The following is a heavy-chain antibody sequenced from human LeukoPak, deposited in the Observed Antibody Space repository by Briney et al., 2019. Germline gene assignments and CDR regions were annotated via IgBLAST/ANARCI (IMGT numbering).Heavy chain of an antibody. Sequence: GGSLRLSCAASGFTFSSYSMNWVRQAPGKGLEWVSSISSSSSYIYYADSVKGRFTISRDNAKNSLYLQMNSLRAEDTAVYYCAKGVAYSSGWLVYYYYMDVWGKGTTVTVSS. CDR3: AKGVAYSSGWLVYYYYMDV. CDR1: GFTFSSYS. V-gene: IGHV3-21*01. D-gene: IGHD6-19*01. J-gene: IGHJ6*03. CDR2: ISSSSSYI.